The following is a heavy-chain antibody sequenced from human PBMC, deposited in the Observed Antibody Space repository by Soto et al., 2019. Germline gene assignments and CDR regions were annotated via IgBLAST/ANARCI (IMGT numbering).Heavy chain of an antibody. CDR1: GFSLSTTGEG. CDR2: VHWNDDK. V-gene: IGHV2-5*01. J-gene: IGHJ6*02. CDR3: AHRRLGDTSLDYNGLVV. Sequence: QITLKEAGPTLVKPTQTLTLTCTFSGFSLSTTGEGVFWIRQPPGKAPEWLALVHWNDDKRYSPSLRPRLTIRKVTSRNQVLLSLTNLDPVDTGTYYCAHRRLGDTSLDYNGLVVLGQGTTVIVSS. D-gene: IGHD3-3*01.